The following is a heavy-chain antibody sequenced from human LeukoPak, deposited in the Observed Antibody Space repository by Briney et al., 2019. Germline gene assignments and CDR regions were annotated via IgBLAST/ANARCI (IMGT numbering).Heavy chain of an antibody. J-gene: IGHJ4*02. Sequence: PSETLSLTCTVSGDSIISYYWSWIRQPPGKGLEWIAYIYNSGSTNYNPSLKSRVTMSIDTSKNQFSLKLSSVTAADTAVYYCARGLVPHMTLEYWGQGTLVTVSS. CDR3: ARGLVPHMTLEY. V-gene: IGHV4-59*01. D-gene: IGHD4/OR15-4a*01. CDR2: IYNSGST. CDR1: GDSIISYY.